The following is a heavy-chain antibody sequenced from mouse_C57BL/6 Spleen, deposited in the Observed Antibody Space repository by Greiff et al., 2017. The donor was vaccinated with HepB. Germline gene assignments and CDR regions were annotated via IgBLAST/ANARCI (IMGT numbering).Heavy chain of an antibody. CDR3: LYYYGSSYDFDY. V-gene: IGHV1-15*01. Sequence: VQLQQSGAELVRPGASVTLSCKASGYTFTDYEMHWVKQTPVHGLEWIGAIDPETGGTAYNQKFKGKAILTADKSSSTAYMELRSLTSEDSAVYYCLYYYGSSYDFDYWGQGTTLTVSS. J-gene: IGHJ2*01. CDR2: IDPETGGT. D-gene: IGHD1-1*01. CDR1: GYTFTDYE.